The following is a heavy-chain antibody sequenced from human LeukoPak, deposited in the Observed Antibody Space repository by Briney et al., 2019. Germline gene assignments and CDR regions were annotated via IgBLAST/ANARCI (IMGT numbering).Heavy chain of an antibody. D-gene: IGHD2-2*01. Sequence: SETLSLTCTVSGGSISSSSYYWGWIRQPPGKGLEWIGSIYYSGSTYYNPSLKSRVTISVDTSKNQFSLKLSSVTAADTAVYYCARPLSAYCSSTSCRDYWGQETLDTVS. J-gene: IGHJ4*02. CDR1: GGSISSSSYY. V-gene: IGHV4-39*01. CDR3: ARPLSAYCSSTSCRDY. CDR2: IYYSGST.